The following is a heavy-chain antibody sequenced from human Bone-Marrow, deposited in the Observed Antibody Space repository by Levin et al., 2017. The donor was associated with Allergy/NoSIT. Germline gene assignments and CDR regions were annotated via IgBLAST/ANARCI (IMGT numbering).Heavy chain of an antibody. CDR1: GGSFSGYY. CDR2: INHSGST. V-gene: IGHV4-34*01. D-gene: IGHD5-12*01. J-gene: IGHJ4*02. CDR3: ARDIVATTFDY. Sequence: SETLSLTCAVYGGSFSGYYWSWIRQPPGKGLEWIGEINHSGSTNYNPSLKSRVTISVDTSKNQFSLKLSSVTAADTAVYYCARDIVATTFDYWGQGTLVTVSS.